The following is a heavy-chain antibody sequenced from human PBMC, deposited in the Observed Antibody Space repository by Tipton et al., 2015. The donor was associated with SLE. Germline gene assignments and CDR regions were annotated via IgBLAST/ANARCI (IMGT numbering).Heavy chain of an antibody. Sequence: PGLVKPSETLSLICTVSGGSISDNFWTWIRQSPGKGLEWIGHIYAAGSTKYNPSLNSRVTISGDIFKNQFSLKLTSVTAADTAVYYCAKTQAVERWVHFGHFDSWGQGALVTVS. J-gene: IGHJ4*02. CDR2: IYAAGST. CDR1: GGSISDNF. D-gene: IGHD5-24*01. V-gene: IGHV4-59*12. CDR3: AKTQAVERWVHFGHFDS.